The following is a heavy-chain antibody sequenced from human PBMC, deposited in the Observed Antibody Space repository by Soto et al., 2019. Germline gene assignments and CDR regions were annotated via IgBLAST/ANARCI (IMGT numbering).Heavy chain of an antibody. Sequence: SETLSLTCAVSGGSISSSNWWSWVRQPPGKGLEWIGEIYHSGSTNYNPSLKGRVTISVDKSKNQFPLKLSSVTAADTAVYYCARGVLRFLEWLPRSNYYYYGMDVWGQGTTVTVSS. CDR2: IYHSGST. J-gene: IGHJ6*02. CDR3: ARGVLRFLEWLPRSNYYYYGMDV. CDR1: GGSISSSNW. D-gene: IGHD3-3*01. V-gene: IGHV4-4*02.